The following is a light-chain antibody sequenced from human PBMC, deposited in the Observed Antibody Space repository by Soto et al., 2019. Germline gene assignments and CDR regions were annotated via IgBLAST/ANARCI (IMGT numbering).Light chain of an antibody. J-gene: IGKJ1*01. CDR3: QQYKSYST. V-gene: IGKV1-5*03. Sequence: DIQMAQSPSTLSASIGDRVTITCRASQSIRNWLAWYQQKPGKAPKLLIHQASRLESGVPSTFSGSGSGTEFTLTISSLQPDDVATYYCQQYKSYSTFGQGTKVDIK. CDR1: QSIRNW. CDR2: QAS.